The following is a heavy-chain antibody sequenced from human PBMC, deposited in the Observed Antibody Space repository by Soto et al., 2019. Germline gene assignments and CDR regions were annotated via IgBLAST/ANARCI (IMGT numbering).Heavy chain of an antibody. Sequence: ASVKVSCKASGYTFTSYAMHWVRQAPGQRLEWMGWINAGNGNTKYSQKFQGRVTITRDTSAGTAYMELSSLRSEDTAVYYCASYGSGSRTAPPYYGMDVWGQGTMVTVSS. J-gene: IGHJ6*02. D-gene: IGHD3-10*01. V-gene: IGHV1-3*01. CDR1: GYTFTSYA. CDR2: INAGNGNT. CDR3: ASYGSGSRTAPPYYGMDV.